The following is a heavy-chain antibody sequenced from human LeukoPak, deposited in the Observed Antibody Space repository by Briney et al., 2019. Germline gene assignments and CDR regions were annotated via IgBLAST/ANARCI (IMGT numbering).Heavy chain of an antibody. CDR1: GGSFSGYY. J-gene: IGHJ5*02. D-gene: IGHD7-27*01. CDR3: ARGERGAEEVLGHWFDP. CDR2: INHSGST. Sequence: SETLSLTCAVYGGSFSGYYWSWIRQPPVKGLEWIGEINHSGSTNYNPSIKSRVTISVDTSKNQFSLKLSSVTAADTAVYYCARGERGAEEVLGHWFDPWGQGTLVTVSS. V-gene: IGHV4-34*01.